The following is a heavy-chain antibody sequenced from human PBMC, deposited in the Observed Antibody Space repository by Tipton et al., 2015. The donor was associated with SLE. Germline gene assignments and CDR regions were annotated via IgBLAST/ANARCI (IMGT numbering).Heavy chain of an antibody. J-gene: IGHJ4*02. CDR2: IYTSGST. Sequence: TLSLTCTVSGGSISSYYWSWIRQPAGKGLEWIGRIYTSGSTNYNPSLKSRVTISVDTSKNQFSLKLSSVTAADTAVYYCARHPRAGSWGSLIGYWGQGTLVTVSS. CDR3: ARHPRAGSWGSLIGY. V-gene: IGHV4-4*07. D-gene: IGHD7-27*01. CDR1: GGSISSYY.